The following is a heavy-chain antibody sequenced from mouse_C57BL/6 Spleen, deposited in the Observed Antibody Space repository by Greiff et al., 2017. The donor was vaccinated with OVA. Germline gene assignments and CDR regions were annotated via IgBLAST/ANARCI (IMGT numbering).Heavy chain of an antibody. CDR2: ISNGGGST. V-gene: IGHV5-12*01. Sequence: EVKVVESGGGLVQPGGSLKLSCAASGFTFSDYYMYWVRQTPEKRLEWVAYISNGGGSTYYPDTVKGRFTISRDNAKNTLYLQMSRLKSEDTAMYSCARHGGSSGYYFDYWGQGTTLTVSS. D-gene: IGHD3-2*02. CDR3: ARHGGSSGYYFDY. J-gene: IGHJ2*01. CDR1: GFTFSDYY.